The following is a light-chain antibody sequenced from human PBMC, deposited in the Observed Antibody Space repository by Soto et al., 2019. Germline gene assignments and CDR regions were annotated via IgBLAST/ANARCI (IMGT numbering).Light chain of an antibody. CDR2: DVT. CDR3: CSYTDIALDVV. Sequence: QSALAQPASVSGSPGQSITISCTGTSSDIGDYDYVSWYQHLPGKAPKLLIFDVTHRPSGVSDRFPGSKSGNTASLTISGVRPEDEADYYCCSYTDIALDVVFGGGTQLTVL. CDR1: SSDIGDYDY. J-gene: IGLJ2*01. V-gene: IGLV2-14*01.